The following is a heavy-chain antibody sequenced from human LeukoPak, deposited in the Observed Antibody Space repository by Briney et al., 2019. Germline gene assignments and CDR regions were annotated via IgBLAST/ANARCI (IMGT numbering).Heavy chain of an antibody. Sequence: PSETLSLTCSVLGASVYSGDYYWVRIRQPPGRGLEYIGAVYYSGSTFDNPSLSGRITMSVDTSKNQFSLNLASVTATDTAVYYCARRGVFGSDNYFEYWGQGILVIVSS. CDR2: VYYSGST. J-gene: IGHJ4*01. D-gene: IGHD3-10*01. CDR1: GASVYSGDYY. V-gene: IGHV4-39*01. CDR3: ARRGVFGSDNYFEY.